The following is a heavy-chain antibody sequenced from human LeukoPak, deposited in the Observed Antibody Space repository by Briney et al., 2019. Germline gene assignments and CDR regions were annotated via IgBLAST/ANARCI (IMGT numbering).Heavy chain of an antibody. D-gene: IGHD3-10*01. V-gene: IGHV1-3*01. CDR3: ATLWFGELPFYFDY. CDR2: ISAGNGNT. J-gene: IGHJ4*02. Sequence: ASVKVSCKASGYTFTSYAIHWVRQAPGQRLEWMGWISAGNGNTKYSQNFQGRVTFISNTSATTAFMELSSLRSEDAAVYYCATLWFGELPFYFDYWGQGTLVTVSS. CDR1: GYTFTSYA.